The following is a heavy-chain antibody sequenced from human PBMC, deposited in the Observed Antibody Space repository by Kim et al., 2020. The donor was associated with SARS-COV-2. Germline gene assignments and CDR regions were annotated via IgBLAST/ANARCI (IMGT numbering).Heavy chain of an antibody. V-gene: IGHV3-11*06. CDR1: GFTFSDYY. D-gene: IGHD3-10*01. CDR2: FKSITTST. CDR3: ARLANYYGSGSREGVFDI. Sequence: GGSLRLSCVASGFTFSDYYMSWIRQAPGKGLEWLSYFKSITTSTNYADSVKGRFTISRDNAKNSLFLQMNSLRAEDTAVYYCARLANYYGSGSREGVFDIWGQGTKVTVSS. J-gene: IGHJ3*02.